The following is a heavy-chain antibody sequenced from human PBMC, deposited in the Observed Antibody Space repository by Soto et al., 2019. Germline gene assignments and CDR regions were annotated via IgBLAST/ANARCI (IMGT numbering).Heavy chain of an antibody. CDR2: INAGNGNT. D-gene: IGHD6-19*01. CDR1: GYTFTGYA. CDR3: ARAVAVPADFDY. J-gene: IGHJ4*02. Sequence: ASVKVSCKASGYTFTGYAMHWVRQAPGQRLEWMGWINAGNGNTKYSQRFQGRVTITRDTSASTAYMELSSLRFEDTAVYYCARAVAVPADFDYWGQGTLVTVSS. V-gene: IGHV1-3*01.